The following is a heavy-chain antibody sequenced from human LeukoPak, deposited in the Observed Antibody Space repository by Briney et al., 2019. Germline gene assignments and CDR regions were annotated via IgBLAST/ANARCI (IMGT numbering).Heavy chain of an antibody. Sequence: PGGSLRLSCAASGFTFSSYGMHWVRQAPGKGLEWVAVIWYDGSHIFYADSVKGRFTISRDNSKNTVYLQMNSLRDEDTAVYYCVRDPYEAYWGQGTLVTVSS. CDR3: VRDPYEAY. D-gene: IGHD5-12*01. V-gene: IGHV3-33*08. CDR2: IWYDGSHI. CDR1: GFTFSSYG. J-gene: IGHJ4*02.